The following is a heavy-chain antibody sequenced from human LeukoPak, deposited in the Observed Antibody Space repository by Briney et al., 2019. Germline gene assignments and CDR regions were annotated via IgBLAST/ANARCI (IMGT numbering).Heavy chain of an antibody. CDR1: GFTFSSYS. CDR3: ARTGSPTMVLGGPVF. J-gene: IGHJ4*02. V-gene: IGHV3-21*01. CDR2: ISSSSSYI. Sequence: GGSLRLSCAASGFTFSSYSMNWVRQAPGKGLEWVSSISSSSSYIYYADSVKGRFTISRDNAKNSLYLQMNSLRAEDTAVYYCARTGSPTMVLGGPVFWGQGTLVTVSS. D-gene: IGHD3-10*01.